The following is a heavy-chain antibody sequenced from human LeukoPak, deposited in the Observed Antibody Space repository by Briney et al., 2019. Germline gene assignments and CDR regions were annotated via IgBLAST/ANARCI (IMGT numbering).Heavy chain of an antibody. J-gene: IGHJ1*01. CDR1: GGTFSSYA. D-gene: IGHD2-21*02. CDR3: ARGVVVTATTAEYFQH. Sequence: SVKVSCKASGGTFSSYAVSWVRQAPGQGLEWMGGIIPIFGTANYAQKFQGRVAITADKSTSTAYTELSSLRSEDTAVYYCARGVVVTATTAEYFQHWGQGTLVTVSS. CDR2: IIPIFGTA. V-gene: IGHV1-69*06.